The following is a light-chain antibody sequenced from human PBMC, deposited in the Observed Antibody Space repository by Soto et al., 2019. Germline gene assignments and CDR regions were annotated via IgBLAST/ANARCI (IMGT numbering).Light chain of an antibody. CDR1: QGISSY. CDR2: AAS. Sequence: IQLTQSPSSLSASVGDRVTITCRASQGISSYLAWYQQKPGQAPKLLIYAASTLQSGVPSRFSGSGFRTDFTLTISSLQPEDFATYYCQQLDAYPRTFGQGTKVEIK. V-gene: IGKV1-9*01. CDR3: QQLDAYPRT. J-gene: IGKJ1*01.